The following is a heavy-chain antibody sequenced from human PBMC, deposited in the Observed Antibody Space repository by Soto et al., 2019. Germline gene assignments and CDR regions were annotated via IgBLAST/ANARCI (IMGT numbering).Heavy chain of an antibody. CDR3: ARGFSSVSMDA. D-gene: IGHD6-19*01. Sequence: SETLSLTCTVAGDSVSSGGYYWSWIRQPPGKGLEWIGYIYSSGSANYNPSLKSRVTISRDTSKNQISLKVASVTAADTAGYYCARGFSSVSMDAWGQGTTVTVSS. CDR1: GDSVSSGGYY. CDR2: IYSSGSA. J-gene: IGHJ6*02. V-gene: IGHV4-61*08.